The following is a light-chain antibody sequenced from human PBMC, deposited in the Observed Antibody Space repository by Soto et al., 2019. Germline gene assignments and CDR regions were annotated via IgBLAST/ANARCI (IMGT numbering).Light chain of an antibody. J-gene: IGLJ1*01. CDR1: ISDVGGYNF. Sequence: QSVLTQPASVSGSPGQSITISCTGTISDVGGYNFVSWYQQYPGKAPKLMICDVSNRPSGVSNRFSGSKSGNTASLTISGLQAEDKADYYCSSFTGSNYVFGTGTKVTVL. CDR2: DVS. CDR3: SSFTGSNYV. V-gene: IGLV2-14*03.